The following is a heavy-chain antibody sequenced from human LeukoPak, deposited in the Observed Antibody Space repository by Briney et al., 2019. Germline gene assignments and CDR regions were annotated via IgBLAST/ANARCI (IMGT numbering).Heavy chain of an antibody. J-gene: IGHJ6*03. D-gene: IGHD3-10*02. CDR3: AKVPMFGYMDV. CDR2: IGGRGGST. CDR1: GFTFSSCV. Sequence: GGSLRLSCVASGFTFSSCVMYWVRQDPGKRLLGVSGIGGRGGSTNYADSVKGRFTISIDKSKNNLYLQLNSLRAADTAVYYCAKVPMFGYMDVWGKGTTVTVSS. V-gene: IGHV3-23*01.